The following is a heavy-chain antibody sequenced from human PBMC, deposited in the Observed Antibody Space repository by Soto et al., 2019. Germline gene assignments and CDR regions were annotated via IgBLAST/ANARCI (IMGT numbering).Heavy chain of an antibody. J-gene: IGHJ4*02. CDR3: ARVMSGYAYGYYDF. CDR1: GGSISSYY. Sequence: SETLSLTCTVSGGSISSYYWSWIRQPPGKGLEWIGYIYYSGSTNYTPSLRSRVSISVDTSKNQFSLELNSVTSADTAVYYCARVMSGYAYGYYDFWGQGALVTVSS. D-gene: IGHD3-16*01. V-gene: IGHV4-59*01. CDR2: IYYSGST.